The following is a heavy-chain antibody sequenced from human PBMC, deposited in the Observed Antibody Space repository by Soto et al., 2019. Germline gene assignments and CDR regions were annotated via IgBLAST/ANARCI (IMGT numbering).Heavy chain of an antibody. J-gene: IGHJ3*02. CDR2: ISAYNGNT. Sequence: ASVKVSCKASGYTFTSYGISWVRQAPGQGLEWMGWISAYNGNTNYAQKLQGRVTMTTDTSTSTAYMELRSLRSDDTAVYYCARVVWLKSYYGDYEFLDAFDIWGQGTMVTVSS. CDR3: ARVVWLKSYYGDYEFLDAFDI. CDR1: GYTFTSYG. D-gene: IGHD4-17*01. V-gene: IGHV1-18*01.